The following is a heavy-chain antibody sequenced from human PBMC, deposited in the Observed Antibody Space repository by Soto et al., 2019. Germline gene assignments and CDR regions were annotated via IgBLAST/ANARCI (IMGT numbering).Heavy chain of an antibody. CDR2: IYHSGST. CDR3: ARGILGGTTPYYFDY. Sequence: PSETLSLTCAVSGYSISSGYYRGWIRQPPGKGLEWIGSIYHSGSTYYNPSLKSRVTISVDTSKNQFSLKLSSVTAADTAVYYCARGILGGTTPYYFDYWGQGTLVTVSS. D-gene: IGHD1-1*01. V-gene: IGHV4-38-2*01. J-gene: IGHJ4*02. CDR1: GYSISSGYY.